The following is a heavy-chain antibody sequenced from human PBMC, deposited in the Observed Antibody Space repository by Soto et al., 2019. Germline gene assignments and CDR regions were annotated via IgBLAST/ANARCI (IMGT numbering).Heavy chain of an antibody. D-gene: IGHD6-19*01. J-gene: IGHJ4*02. V-gene: IGHV4-61*01. CDR1: GASFSSGSYY. CDR3: ARVWYSSGWYYFDY. CDR2: IYYSVST. Sequence: PSETLSLTCTVSGASFSSGSYYWSWIRQPPGKELKWIGYIYYSVSTNYNPSLKSRVTISVDTSKNQFSLKLSSVTAADTAVYYCARVWYSSGWYYFDYWGQGTLVTVSS.